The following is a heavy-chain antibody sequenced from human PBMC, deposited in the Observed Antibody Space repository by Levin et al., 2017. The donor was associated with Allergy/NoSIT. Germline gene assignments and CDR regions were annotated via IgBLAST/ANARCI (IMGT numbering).Heavy chain of an antibody. J-gene: IGHJ4*02. V-gene: IGHV3-30*04. CDR2: ISFDGSNK. D-gene: IGHD3-22*01. CDR1: GFPFSYYA. CDR3: ARAGRSDSSGYAYQ. Sequence: SCTASGFPFSYYAMHWVRQAPGKGLEWVGVISFDGSNKYYADSVKGRFTISRDNSKNTLYVQMDSLRPEDTAVYYCARAGRSDSSGYAYQWGQGTLVTVSS.